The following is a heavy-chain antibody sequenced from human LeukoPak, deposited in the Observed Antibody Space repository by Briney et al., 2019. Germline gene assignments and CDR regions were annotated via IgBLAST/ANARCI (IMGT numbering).Heavy chain of an antibody. CDR1: GFIVDDYA. V-gene: IGHV3-43*02. J-gene: IGHJ4*02. D-gene: IGHD6-13*01. CDR3: AREIGSAARGR. CDR2: ISGDGGST. Sequence: GGSLRLSCAASGFIVDDYAMYWVRQAPGKGLEWVSLISGDGGSTYYADSVKGRFTISRDNSKNSLFLQMNSLRTEDTALYYCAREIGSAARGRWGQGTLVTVSS.